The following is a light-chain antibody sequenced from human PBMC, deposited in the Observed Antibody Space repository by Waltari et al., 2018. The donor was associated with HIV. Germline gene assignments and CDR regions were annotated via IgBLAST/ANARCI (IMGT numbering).Light chain of an antibody. V-gene: IGLV2-14*03. CDR3: SSYTTTNTII. J-gene: IGLJ2*01. Sequence: QSALTQPASVSGSPGQSITISCTGTSSDIGAYEYVSWYRQHPDKAPQLLIYDVFYRPSGVSHRFSGSKSGNTASLTISGLQAEDEAVYSCSSYTTTNTIIFGGGTKLTDL. CDR2: DVF. CDR1: SSDIGAYEY.